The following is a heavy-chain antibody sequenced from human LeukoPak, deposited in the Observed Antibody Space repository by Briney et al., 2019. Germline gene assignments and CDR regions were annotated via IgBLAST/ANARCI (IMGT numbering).Heavy chain of an antibody. CDR2: ISSSSSTI. Sequence: PGGSLRLSCAASGFTFSSYSMNWVRQAPGKGLEWVSYISSSSSTIYYADSVKGRFTISRDNAKNSLYLQMNSLRAEDTAVYYCARDRQAYDFWSGYVWGQGTLVTVSS. V-gene: IGHV3-48*01. CDR3: ARDRQAYDFWSGYV. CDR1: GFTFSSYS. D-gene: IGHD3-3*01. J-gene: IGHJ4*02.